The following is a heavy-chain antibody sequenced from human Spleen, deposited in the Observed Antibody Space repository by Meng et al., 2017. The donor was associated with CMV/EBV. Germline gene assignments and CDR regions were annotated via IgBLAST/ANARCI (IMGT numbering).Heavy chain of an antibody. D-gene: IGHD1-7*01. J-gene: IGHJ5*01. CDR1: GGTFSNYG. Sequence: SVKVSCKASGGTFSNYGFTWVRQAPGQRLEWMGAFIPMFDTANYAQKLQGRVTMTADKSTSTAYMELISLTSEDTALYYCARRLMGGTIYDSWGQGTLVTVSS. V-gene: IGHV1-69*06. CDR3: ARRLMGGTIYDS. CDR2: FIPMFDTA.